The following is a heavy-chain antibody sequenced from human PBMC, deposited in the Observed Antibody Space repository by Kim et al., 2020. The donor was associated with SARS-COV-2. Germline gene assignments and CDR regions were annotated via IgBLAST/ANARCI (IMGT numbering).Heavy chain of an antibody. D-gene: IGHD2-2*01. CDR3: AKELDIVVVPAAMEFDY. J-gene: IGHJ4*01. V-gene: IGHV3-30*18. Sequence: GGSLRLSCAASGFTFSSYGMHWVRQAPGKGLEWVAVISYDGSNKYYADSVKGRFTISRDNSKNTLYLQMNSLRAEDTAVYYCAKELDIVVVPAAMEFDY. CDR1: GFTFSSYG. CDR2: ISYDGSNK.